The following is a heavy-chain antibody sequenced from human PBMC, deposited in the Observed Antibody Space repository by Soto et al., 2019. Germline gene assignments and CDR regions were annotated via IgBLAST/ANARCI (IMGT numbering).Heavy chain of an antibody. V-gene: IGHV4-4*02. D-gene: IGHD1-1*01. CDR3: ARQLERGDLPEGFEY. J-gene: IGHJ4*02. CDR2: IFHSGAT. CDR1: GDSISSSHC. Sequence: QVQLQESGPGLVEPSGTLSLTCAVSGDSISSSHCWSGVRQSPGKGLGWIGEIFHSGATKYNPSLESRVTMSVDKSNNQLSLKLRSVTAADTAVYYCARQLERGDLPEGFEYWGQGTLATVSS.